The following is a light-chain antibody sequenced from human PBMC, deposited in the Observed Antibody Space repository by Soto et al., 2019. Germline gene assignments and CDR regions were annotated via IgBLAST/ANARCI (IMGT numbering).Light chain of an antibody. CDR1: QGISNY. Sequence: NIQMTQSQSAMSASVGDRVTITCRARQGISNYLAWFQQKPGKVPKHLIYAASSLQSGVPSRFSGSGSGTEFTLTISSLQPEDFATYYCLQHNSYPRFGQGTRLEIK. CDR3: LQHNSYPR. V-gene: IGKV1D-17*01. CDR2: AAS. J-gene: IGKJ5*01.